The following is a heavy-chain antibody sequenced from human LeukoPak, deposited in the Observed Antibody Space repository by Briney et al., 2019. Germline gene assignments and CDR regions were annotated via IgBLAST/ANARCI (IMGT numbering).Heavy chain of an antibody. CDR3: ARGIRFLEWLSLDY. D-gene: IGHD3-3*01. CDR2: IWYDGSNK. V-gene: IGHV3-33*01. J-gene: IGHJ4*02. Sequence: GGSLRLSCAASGFTFSSDGMNWVRQAPGKGLEWVAVIWYDGSNKYYADSVKGRFTISRDNSKNTLYLQMNSLRAEDTAVYYCARGIRFLEWLSLDYWGQGTLVTVAS. CDR1: GFTFSSDG.